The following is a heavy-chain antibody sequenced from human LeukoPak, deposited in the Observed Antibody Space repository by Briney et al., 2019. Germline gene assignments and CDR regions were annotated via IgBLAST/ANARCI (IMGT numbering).Heavy chain of an antibody. J-gene: IGHJ1*01. CDR3: AREASGSYFHH. D-gene: IGHD1-26*01. CDR1: GNYW. CDR2: LHSGGST. Sequence: GGSLRLSCAASGNYWMHWVRQAPGKGLVWVSVLHSGGSTYYADSVKGRFTISRDNSKNTVYLQMNRLRAEDTAVYYCAREASGSYFHHWGQGTLVTVSS. V-gene: IGHV3-53*01.